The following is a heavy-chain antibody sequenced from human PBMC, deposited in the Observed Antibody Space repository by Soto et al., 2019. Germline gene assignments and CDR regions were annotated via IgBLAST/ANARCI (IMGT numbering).Heavy chain of an antibody. J-gene: IGHJ4*02. V-gene: IGHV1-18*01. CDR2: ISGKNGNT. D-gene: IGHD6-19*01. Sequence: QVQLVQSGAEVKKPGASVKVSCKASGYTFTSYGISWVRQAPGQGLEWMGWISGKNGNTNYAQKFKGRVTMTTDTFTSTAYMELMSLRSDDTAVYYCAIDSFPLLSVAGTYFDYWGQGTLVTVSS. CDR1: GYTFTSYG. CDR3: AIDSFPLLSVAGTYFDY.